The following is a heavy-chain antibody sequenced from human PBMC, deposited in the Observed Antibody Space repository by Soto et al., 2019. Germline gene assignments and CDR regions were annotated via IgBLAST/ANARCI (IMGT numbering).Heavy chain of an antibody. J-gene: IGHJ4*02. Sequence: WGSLRLSCAASGFTFSNAWMSWVRQAPGKGLEWVGRIKSKTDGGTTDYAAPVKGRFTISRDDSKNTLYLQMNSLKTEDTAVYYCTTTPLGYCSGGSCYETDYWGQGTLVTVSS. CDR2: IKSKTDGGTT. V-gene: IGHV3-15*01. CDR3: TTTPLGYCSGGSCYETDY. CDR1: GFTFSNAW. D-gene: IGHD2-15*01.